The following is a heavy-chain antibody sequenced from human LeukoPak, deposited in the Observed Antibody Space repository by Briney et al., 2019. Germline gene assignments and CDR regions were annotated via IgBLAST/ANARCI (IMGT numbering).Heavy chain of an antibody. Sequence: GGSLRLSCAASGFTFSRYAMHWVRHAPGKGLEWVAVISYDGSNKYYADSVKGRFTISRDNSKNTLYLQMNSLRAEDTAVYYCARDRGSFPFDYWGQGTLVTVSS. CDR1: GFTFSRYA. CDR2: ISYDGSNK. J-gene: IGHJ4*02. V-gene: IGHV3-30-3*01. D-gene: IGHD1-26*01. CDR3: ARDRGSFPFDY.